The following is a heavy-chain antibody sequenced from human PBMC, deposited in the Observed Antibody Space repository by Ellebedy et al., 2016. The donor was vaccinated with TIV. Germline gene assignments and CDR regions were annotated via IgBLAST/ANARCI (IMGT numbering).Heavy chain of an antibody. J-gene: IGHJ6*02. CDR2: INPSGGST. Sequence: AASVKVSCKASGYTFTSYYMHWVRQAPGQGLEWMGIINPSGGSTSYAQKFQGRVTMTRDTSTSTVYMELSSLRSEDTAVYYSAREATTVTTDYGMDVWGQGTTVTVSS. CDR3: AREATTVTTDYGMDV. D-gene: IGHD4-17*01. V-gene: IGHV1-46*01. CDR1: GYTFTSYY.